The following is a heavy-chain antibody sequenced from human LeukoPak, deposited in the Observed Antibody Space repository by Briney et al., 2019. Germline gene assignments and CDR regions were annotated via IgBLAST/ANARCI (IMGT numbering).Heavy chain of an antibody. D-gene: IGHD3-10*01. CDR3: ARDRMVYTY. CDR2: IWYDGSNK. Sequence: GGSLRLSCAASGFSFSSYGMHWVRQAPGKGLEWVAVIWYDGSNKYYADSVKGRFTISRDNSKTTLYLQMNSLRAEETAVYYCARDRMVYTYWGQGTLVTVSS. V-gene: IGHV3-33*01. CDR1: GFSFSSYG. J-gene: IGHJ4*02.